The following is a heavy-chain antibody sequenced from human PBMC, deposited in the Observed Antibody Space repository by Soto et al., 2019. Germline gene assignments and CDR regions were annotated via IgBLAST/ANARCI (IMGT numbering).Heavy chain of an antibody. CDR2: ISSSGNTI. V-gene: IGHV3-11*01. CDR1: GFTFGSFA. CDR3: ARAPAGKSPFFDY. Sequence: GSLRLSCAASGFTFGSFAMSWIRQAPGKGLEWVSYISSSGNTIYYADSVKGRFTISRDNAKNSLYLQMNSLRAEDTAVYYCARAPAGKSPFFDYWGQGALVTVSS. J-gene: IGHJ4*02. D-gene: IGHD6-13*01.